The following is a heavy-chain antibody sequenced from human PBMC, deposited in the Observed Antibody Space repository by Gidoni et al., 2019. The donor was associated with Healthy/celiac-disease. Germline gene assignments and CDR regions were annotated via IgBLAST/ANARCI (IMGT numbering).Heavy chain of an antibody. CDR2: ISGSGGST. CDR3: AELPGYCSGGSCIPFDY. V-gene: IGHV3-23*04. Sequence: EVQLVESGGGLVQPGGSLRLSCAASGFTFSSYAMSWVRQAPGKGLEWVSAISGSGGSTYYADSVKGRFTISRDNSKNTLYLQMNSLRAEDTAVYYCAELPGYCSGGSCIPFDYWGQGTLVTVSS. J-gene: IGHJ4*02. CDR1: GFTFSSYA. D-gene: IGHD2-15*01.